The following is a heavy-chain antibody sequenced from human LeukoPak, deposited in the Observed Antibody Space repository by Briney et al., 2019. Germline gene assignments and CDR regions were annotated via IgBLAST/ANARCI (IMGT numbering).Heavy chain of an antibody. CDR2: IKHSGST. J-gene: IGHJ4*02. CDR1: GGSFSGHY. D-gene: IGHD2-15*01. CDR3: ARGPASVVAPSYYFDY. Sequence: SETLSLTCVVYGGSFSGHYWCWIRQPPGKGLEWVGEIKHSGSTKYNPSPKSRVNISVDTSKNQFSLKLNSVTAADTAVYYCARGPASVVAPSYYFDYWGQGTLVTVSS. V-gene: IGHV4-34*01.